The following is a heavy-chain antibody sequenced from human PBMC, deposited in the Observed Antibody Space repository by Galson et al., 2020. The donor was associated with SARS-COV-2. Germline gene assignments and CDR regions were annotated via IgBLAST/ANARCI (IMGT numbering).Heavy chain of an antibody. Sequence: GESLKISCKASGYTFTGYYIHWVRQAPGQGLEWMGWINPNSGGTNYAQKFQGRVTMTRDTSISTAYMELSRLRSDDTAVYYCARDLVVVAATSSSYYYGMAVWGQGTTVTVSS. D-gene: IGHD2-15*01. J-gene: IGHJ6*02. CDR2: INPNSGGT. CDR1: GYTFTGYY. V-gene: IGHV1-2*02. CDR3: ARDLVVVAATSSSYYYGMAV.